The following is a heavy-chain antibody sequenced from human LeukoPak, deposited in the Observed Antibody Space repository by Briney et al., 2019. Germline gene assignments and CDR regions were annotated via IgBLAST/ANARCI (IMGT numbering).Heavy chain of an antibody. V-gene: IGHV5-51*01. D-gene: IGHD4-17*01. Sequence: GEALKISCKGSGYGFTTYWIGWVRPMPGKGLGWMGIIYAGDSDTRYSPSFQGQVTISADKSISTAYLQWSSLKASDTAMYYCATDYGDYGSYYYYGMDVWGQGTTVTVSS. CDR2: IYAGDSDT. CDR1: GYGFTTYW. J-gene: IGHJ6*02. CDR3: ATDYGDYGSYYYYGMDV.